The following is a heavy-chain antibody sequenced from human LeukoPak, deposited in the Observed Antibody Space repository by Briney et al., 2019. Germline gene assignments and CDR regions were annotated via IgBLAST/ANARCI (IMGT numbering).Heavy chain of an antibody. V-gene: IGHV1-2*02. J-gene: IGHJ5*02. D-gene: IGHD2-2*01. CDR1: GYTFTGYY. Sequence: ASVKVSCKASGYTFTGYYMHWVRQAPGQGLEWMGWINPNSGGTNYAQKFQGRVTMTRDTSISTAYMELSRLRPDDTAVYYCARTEDIVVVPAAIFDFVTWSSDPWGQGALVTVSS. CDR3: ARTEDIVVVPAAIFDFVTWSSDP. CDR2: INPNSGGT.